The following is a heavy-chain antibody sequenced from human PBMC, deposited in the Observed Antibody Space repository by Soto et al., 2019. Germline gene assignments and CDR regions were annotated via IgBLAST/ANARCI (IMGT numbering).Heavy chain of an antibody. D-gene: IGHD5-12*01. CDR3: ARDHSAYDSGTPEY. V-gene: IGHV1-18*01. CDR1: GYTFSSYG. CDR2: ISAYSGNT. J-gene: IGHJ4*02. Sequence: QVQLVQSGADVKKPGASVKVSCKASGYTFSSYGINWVRQAPGQGLKWMGWISAYSGNTNYEQKLQGRVTMTTDTSTTTAYMELRGLTYDDTAVYYCARDHSAYDSGTPEYWGQGTLVTVSS.